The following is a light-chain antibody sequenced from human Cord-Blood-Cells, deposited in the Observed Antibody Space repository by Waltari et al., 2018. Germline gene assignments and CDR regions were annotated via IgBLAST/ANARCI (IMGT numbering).Light chain of an antibody. CDR3: QQYNNWQYS. J-gene: IGKJ2*03. CDR2: GAS. CDR1: QSVSSN. V-gene: IGKV3-15*01. Sequence: ILMTPSPATMSVSPRESATLSCRASQSVSSNLAWYQQKPGQAPRLLIYGASTRATGIPARFSGSGSGTEFTRTISSLQSEDFAVYYCQQYNNWQYSFGQGTKLEIK.